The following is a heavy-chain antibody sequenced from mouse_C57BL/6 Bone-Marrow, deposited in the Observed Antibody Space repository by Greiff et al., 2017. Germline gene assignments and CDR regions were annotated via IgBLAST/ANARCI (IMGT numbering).Heavy chain of an antibody. J-gene: IGHJ1*03. Sequence: QVQLQQPGAELVKPGASVKLSCKASGYTFTSYWMHWVKQRPGQGLEWIGMIHPISGSTNYNEKFKSKATLTVDKSSSTAYMQLSSLTSEDSAVYYCARLLRYWYFDVWGTGTTVTVSS. CDR2: IHPISGST. D-gene: IGHD1-1*01. CDR1: GYTFTSYW. V-gene: IGHV1-64*01. CDR3: ARLLRYWYFDV.